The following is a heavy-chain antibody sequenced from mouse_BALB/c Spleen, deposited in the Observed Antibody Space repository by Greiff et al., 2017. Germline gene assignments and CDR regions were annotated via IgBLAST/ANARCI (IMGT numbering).Heavy chain of an antibody. J-gene: IGHJ4*01. Sequence: EVNVVESGGGLVKPGGSLKLSCAASGFAFSSYDMSWVRQTPEKRLEWVAYISSGGGSTYYPDTVKGRFTISRDNAKNTLYLQMSSLKSEDTAMYYCARRDLAMDYWGQGTSVTVSS. V-gene: IGHV5-12-1*01. CDR2: ISSGGGST. CDR3: ARRDLAMDY. CDR1: GFAFSSYD.